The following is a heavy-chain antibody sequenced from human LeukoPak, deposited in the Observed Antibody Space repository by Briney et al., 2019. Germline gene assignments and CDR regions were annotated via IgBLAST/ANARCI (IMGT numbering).Heavy chain of an antibody. J-gene: IGHJ5*02. CDR2: INHSGST. D-gene: IGHD6-25*01. CDR3: ARRVVAAARNWFDP. V-gene: IGHV4-34*01. Sequence: SETLSLTCAVYGGSFSGDYWSWIRQPPGKGLEWIGEINHSGSTNYNPSLKSRVTISVDTSKNQFSLKLSSVTAADTAVYYCARRVVAAARNWFDPWGQGTLVTVSS. CDR1: GGSFSGDY.